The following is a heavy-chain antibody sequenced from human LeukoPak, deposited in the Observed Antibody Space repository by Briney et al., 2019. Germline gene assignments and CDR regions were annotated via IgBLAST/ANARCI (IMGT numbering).Heavy chain of an antibody. D-gene: IGHD6-6*01. Sequence: SETLSLTCAVYGGSFSGYYWSWIRQPPGKGLEWIGEINHSGSTNYNPSLKSRVTISVDTSKNQFSLKLSSVTAADTAVYYCARARLVRTLNYYYHYGLDVWGQGTTVTVSS. V-gene: IGHV4-34*01. CDR1: GGSFSGYY. CDR3: ARARLVRTLNYYYHYGLDV. J-gene: IGHJ6*02. CDR2: INHSGST.